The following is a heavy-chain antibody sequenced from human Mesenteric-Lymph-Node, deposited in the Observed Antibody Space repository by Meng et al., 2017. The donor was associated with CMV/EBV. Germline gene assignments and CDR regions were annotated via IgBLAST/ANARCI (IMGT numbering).Heavy chain of an antibody. CDR1: GGTFSSYA. D-gene: IGHD2-2*01. V-gene: IGHV1-2*02. CDR2: INPNSGGT. Sequence: ASVKVSCKASGGTFSSYAISWVRQAPGQGLEWMGWINPNSGGTNYAQKFQGRVTMTRDTSISTAYMELSRLRSDDTAVYYCARESGCSSTSCRYYYYYYGMDVWGQGTTVTVSS. CDR3: ARESGCSSTSCRYYYYYYGMDV. J-gene: IGHJ6*02.